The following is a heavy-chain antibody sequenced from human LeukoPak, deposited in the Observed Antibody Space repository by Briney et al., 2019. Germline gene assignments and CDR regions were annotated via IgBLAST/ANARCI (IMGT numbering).Heavy chain of an antibody. V-gene: IGHV3-23*01. J-gene: IGHJ4*02. D-gene: IGHD3-10*01. CDR2: ISGSGGST. Sequence: GGSLRLSCAAAGFTFSSYAMSWVRQAPGKGLEWVSAISGSGGSTCYADSVKGRFTISRDNSKNTLYLQMNSLRAEDTAVYYCAKDLGTMVRGVITPYYFDYWGQGTLVTVS. CDR1: GFTFSSYA. CDR3: AKDLGTMVRGVITPYYFDY.